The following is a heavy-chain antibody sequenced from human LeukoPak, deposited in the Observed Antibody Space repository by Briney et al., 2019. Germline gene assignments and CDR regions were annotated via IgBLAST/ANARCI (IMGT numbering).Heavy chain of an antibody. V-gene: IGHV3-7*03. J-gene: IGHJ4*02. CDR1: GFTFSSYW. CDR3: ARRYFDY. CDR2: IKQDGSEK. Sequence: GGSLRLSCAASGFTFSSYWMQWVRQAPGKGLEWVANIKQDGSEKYYADSVKGRFIISRDNAKNALYLPMSSLRAEDTAIYYCARRYFDYWGQGTLVTVSS.